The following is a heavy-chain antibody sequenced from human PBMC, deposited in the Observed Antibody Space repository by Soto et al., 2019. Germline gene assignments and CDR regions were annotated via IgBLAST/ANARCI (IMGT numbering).Heavy chain of an antibody. CDR2: INAGNGNT. Sequence: QVQLVQSGAEVKKPGASVKVSCKASGYTFTSYAMHWVRQAPGQRLEWMGWINAGNGNTKYSQKCQGRVTITRDTSASTAYRGLSSLRSEDAAVFYCARVGLSSGGGGGGREKNWSAPGGQGTLVTVS. J-gene: IGHJ5*02. D-gene: IGHD6-25*01. CDR1: GYTFTSYA. CDR3: ARVGLSSGGGGGGREKNWSAP. V-gene: IGHV1-3*01.